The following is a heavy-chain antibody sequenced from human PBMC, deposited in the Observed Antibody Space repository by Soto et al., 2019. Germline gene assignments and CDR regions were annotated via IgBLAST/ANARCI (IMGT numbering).Heavy chain of an antibody. Sequence: PSETLSLTCTVSGGSISSYYWSWIRQPAGKGLEWIGRIYTSGSTNYNPSLKNRVTMSVDTSKNQFSLKLSSVTAADTAVYYCARDLGIQRQYNWFDPWGQGTLVTVSS. V-gene: IGHV4-4*07. CDR3: ARDLGIQRQYNWFDP. D-gene: IGHD5-18*01. J-gene: IGHJ5*02. CDR2: IYTSGST. CDR1: GGSISSYY.